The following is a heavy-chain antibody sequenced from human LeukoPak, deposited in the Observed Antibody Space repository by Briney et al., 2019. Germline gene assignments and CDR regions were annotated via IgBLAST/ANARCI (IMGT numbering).Heavy chain of an antibody. CDR2: ISYDGSNK. CDR1: GFTFSSYA. CDR3: ARVLPVDTAMVTVYYYYGMDV. D-gene: IGHD5-18*01. V-gene: IGHV3-30-3*01. Sequence: GGSLRLSCAASGFTFSSYAMHWVRQAPGKGLEWVAVISYDGSNKYYADSVKGRFTISRDNSKNTLYLQMNSLRAEDTAVYYCARVLPVDTAMVTVYYYYGMDVWGQGTTVTVSS. J-gene: IGHJ6*02.